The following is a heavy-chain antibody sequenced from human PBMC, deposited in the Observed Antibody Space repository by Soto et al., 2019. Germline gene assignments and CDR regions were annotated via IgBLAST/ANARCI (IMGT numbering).Heavy chain of an antibody. Sequence: ASLKVYCKTSGSTFTGYYMHCVRQTPGQGLEWMGWINPNSGGTNYAQKFQGWVTMTRDTSISTAYMELSRLRSDDTAVYYCARDFDFWSGYYAFDYWGQGTLVTVSS. D-gene: IGHD3-3*01. CDR3: ARDFDFWSGYYAFDY. CDR2: INPNSGGT. J-gene: IGHJ4*02. V-gene: IGHV1-2*04. CDR1: GSTFTGYY.